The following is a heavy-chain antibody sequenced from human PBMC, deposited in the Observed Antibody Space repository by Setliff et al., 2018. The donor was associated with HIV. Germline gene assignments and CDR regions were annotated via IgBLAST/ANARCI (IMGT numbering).Heavy chain of an antibody. J-gene: IGHJ5*02. V-gene: IGHV4-4*09. CDR3: ARRIDDSGSFPDKNWFDT. D-gene: IGHD3-10*01. Sequence: PSETLSLTCTVSGGSINNYCWNWIRQPPGRGLEWIGFIFASGTTKYNPSLQSRVTMSIDTSKNQFSLKLTSVTAADTAVYYCARRIDDSGSFPDKNWFDTWGQGSLVTV. CDR1: GGSINNYC. CDR2: IFASGTT.